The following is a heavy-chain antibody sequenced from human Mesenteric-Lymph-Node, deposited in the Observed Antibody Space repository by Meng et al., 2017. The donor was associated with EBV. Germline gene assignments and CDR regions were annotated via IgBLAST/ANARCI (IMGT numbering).Heavy chain of an antibody. CDR3: ARADSSGPWHFDY. D-gene: IGHD3-22*01. V-gene: IGHV4-4*02. J-gene: IGHJ4*02. Sequence: VSWQESGPGMVEPLGTLSLTGAAFSGSISSSYGGSWVRQPPGKGLEWIGEIYHNGNTNYNPSLKSRVTISVDKSKNQFSLKLNSVTAADTAVYYCARADSSGPWHFDYWGQGTLVTVSS. CDR2: IYHNGNT. CDR1: SGSISSSYG.